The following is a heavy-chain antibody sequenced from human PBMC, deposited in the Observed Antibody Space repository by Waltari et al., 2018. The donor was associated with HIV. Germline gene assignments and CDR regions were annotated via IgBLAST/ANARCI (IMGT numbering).Heavy chain of an antibody. J-gene: IGHJ4*02. D-gene: IGHD4-17*01. CDR2: INPNSGGR. CDR3: VREFRTDPGDYGGE. CDR1: GYKFGGHY. Sequence: QVQLVQSGAEGKKPGASLMISCKGSGYKFGGHYMHWVRQAPGKGPEWMGWINPNSGGRNYAEKFQGRVTMTSDTSTDTAYLGLNSLTSDDTAVYYCVREFRTDPGDYGGEWGPGTLVTVSS. V-gene: IGHV1-2*02.